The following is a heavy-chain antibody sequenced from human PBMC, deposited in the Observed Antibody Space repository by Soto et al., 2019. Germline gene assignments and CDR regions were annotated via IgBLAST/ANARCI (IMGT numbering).Heavy chain of an antibody. Sequence: QLQLQESGPGLVKPSETLSLTCTVSGGSMSSSSYYWGWIRQPPGKGLEWIGSIYYSGSTYYNPSLKSRVTISVDTSKNQFSLKLSSVTAADTAVYYCARLLPHYYGSGSQSNWGQGTLVTVSS. CDR1: GGSMSSSSYY. V-gene: IGHV4-39*01. J-gene: IGHJ4*02. D-gene: IGHD3-10*01. CDR3: ARLLPHYYGSGSQSN. CDR2: IYYSGST.